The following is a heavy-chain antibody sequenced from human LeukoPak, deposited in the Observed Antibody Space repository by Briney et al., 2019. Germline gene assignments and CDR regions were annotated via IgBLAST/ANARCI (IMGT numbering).Heavy chain of an antibody. D-gene: IGHD1-14*01. CDR1: GGSISSGSYY. J-gene: IGHJ3*02. V-gene: IGHV4-61*02. CDR3: AIDLGRTGAFDI. CDR2: IYTSGST. Sequence: SETLSLTCTVSGGSISSGSYYWSWIRQPAGKGLEWIGRIYTSGSTNYNPSLKSRVTISVDTSKNQFSLKLSSVTAADTSVYYCAIDLGRTGAFDIWGQGTMVTVSS.